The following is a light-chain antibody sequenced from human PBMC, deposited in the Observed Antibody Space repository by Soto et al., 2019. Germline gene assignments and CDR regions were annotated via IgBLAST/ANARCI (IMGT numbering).Light chain of an antibody. Sequence: QPVLSQLPPASGSPGQSGPISCTGTKRDIGVYDFVSWYLRHPGNAPRLIIYEVVQRPSGVPDRFSGSKSGNTASLTVSGLQAADEADYFCRSYAGSNTYVFGSGTKV. J-gene: IGLJ1*01. V-gene: IGLV2-8*01. CDR3: RSYAGSNTYV. CDR2: EVV. CDR1: KRDIGVYDF.